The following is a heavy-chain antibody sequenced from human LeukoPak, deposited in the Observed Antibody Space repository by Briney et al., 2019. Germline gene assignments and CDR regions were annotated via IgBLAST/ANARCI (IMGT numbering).Heavy chain of an antibody. V-gene: IGHV1-8*01. CDR1: GYTFTNFD. CDR3: ATSNYDFWSGYYGEGSFDY. CDR2: MNPVSGNA. Sequence: GTSVKISCKASGYTFTNFDINWVRQAPGQGLEWMGWMNPVSGNAGSAQKFQGRVTLTRDTSMSTAYMELRSLRSDDTAVYYCATSNYDFWSGYYGEGSFDYWGQETLVTVSS. D-gene: IGHD3-3*01. J-gene: IGHJ4*02.